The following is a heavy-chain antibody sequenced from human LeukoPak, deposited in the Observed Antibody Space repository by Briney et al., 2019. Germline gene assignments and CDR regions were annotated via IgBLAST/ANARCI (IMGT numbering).Heavy chain of an antibody. Sequence: GGSLRLSCAASGFTFSDYSMSWVRQAPGKGLEWVASISSSSPYIYYTDSVKGRFTISRDNAKNSLYLQMNSLRADDTAVYYCARDRVDCFDYWGQGTLVTVSS. V-gene: IGHV3-21*01. D-gene: IGHD3/OR15-3a*01. CDR3: ARDRVDCFDY. J-gene: IGHJ4*02. CDR2: ISSSSPYI. CDR1: GFTFSDYS.